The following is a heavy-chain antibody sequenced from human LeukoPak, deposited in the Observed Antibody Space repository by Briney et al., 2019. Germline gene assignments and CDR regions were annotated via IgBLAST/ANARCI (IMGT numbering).Heavy chain of an antibody. V-gene: IGHV3-7*04. CDR3: ARDQVRYCSGGNCYHDAFDV. CDR2: IKQDGSEK. Sequence: GGSLRLSCAASGXIVSSNYMSWVRQAAGKGLEWVANIKQDGSEKYYVDSVKGRFTISRDNANNSLYLQMNSLRAEDTAVYYCARDQVRYCSGGNCYHDAFDVWGQGTMVTVSS. D-gene: IGHD2-15*01. J-gene: IGHJ3*01. CDR1: GXIVSSNY.